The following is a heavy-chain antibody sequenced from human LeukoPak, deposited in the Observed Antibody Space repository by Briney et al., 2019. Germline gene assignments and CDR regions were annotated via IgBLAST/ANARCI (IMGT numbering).Heavy chain of an antibody. CDR2: IKQDGSEK. Sequence: GGSLRLSCAASGFTFSDAWMSWVRQAPGKGLEWVANIKQDGSEKYYVDSVKGRFTISRDNAKNSLYLQMNSLRAEDTAVYYCARGPGTTNYWGQGTLVTVSS. V-gene: IGHV3-7*01. D-gene: IGHD1-7*01. J-gene: IGHJ4*02. CDR1: GFTFSDAW. CDR3: ARGPGTTNY.